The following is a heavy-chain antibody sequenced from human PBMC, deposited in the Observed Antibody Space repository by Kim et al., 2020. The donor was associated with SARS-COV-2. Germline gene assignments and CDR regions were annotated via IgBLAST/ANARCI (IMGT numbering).Heavy chain of an antibody. V-gene: IGHV3-30*04. CDR1: GFTFSSYA. CDR3: ARDLDTWAHAIDY. J-gene: IGHJ4*02. D-gene: IGHD1-26*01. Sequence: GGSLRLSCAASGFTFSSYAMHWVRQAPGKGLEWVAVISYDGSNKYYADSVKGRFTISRDNSKNTLYLQMNSLRAEDTAVNYCARDLDTWAHAIDYWGQGT. CDR2: ISYDGSNK.